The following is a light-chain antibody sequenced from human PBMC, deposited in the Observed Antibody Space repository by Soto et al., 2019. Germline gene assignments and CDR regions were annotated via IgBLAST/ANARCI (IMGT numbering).Light chain of an antibody. CDR1: QGISSY. J-gene: IGKJ2*01. Sequence: AIRMTQSPSSFSASTGDRVTITYRASQGISSYLAWYQQKPGKAPKLQIYAASTLQSGVPSRVSGSGSGTDFTLPISCLQSEDFATYYCQQYYSYPPTFGQGTKLEIK. CDR3: QQYYSYPPT. CDR2: AAS. V-gene: IGKV1-8*01.